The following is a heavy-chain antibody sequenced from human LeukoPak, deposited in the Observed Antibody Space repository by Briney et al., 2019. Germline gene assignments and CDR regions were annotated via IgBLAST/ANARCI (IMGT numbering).Heavy chain of an antibody. Sequence: GASVKVSCKASGYTFTGYYMHWVRQAPGQGLEWMGWINPNSGGTNYAQKFQGRVTMTRDTSISTAYMELRSLRSDDTAVYYCARDGEGTYYDILTGYYPRNYFDYWGQGTLVTVSS. CDR1: GYTFTGYY. D-gene: IGHD3-9*01. CDR3: ARDGEGTYYDILTGYYPRNYFDY. CDR2: INPNSGGT. V-gene: IGHV1-2*02. J-gene: IGHJ4*02.